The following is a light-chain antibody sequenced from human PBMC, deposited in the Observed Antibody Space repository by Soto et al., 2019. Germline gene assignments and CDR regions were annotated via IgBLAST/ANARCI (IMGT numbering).Light chain of an antibody. CDR2: YDS. Sequence: SYELTQPPSVSVAPGKTAKITCGGNNIGSKSVHWYQQKPGQAPVLVIYYDSDRPSGIPERFSGSNSGNTATLTISRVEAGDEADYYCQVWESSSDPDVVFGGGTKLTVL. CDR1: NIGSKS. J-gene: IGLJ2*01. V-gene: IGLV3-21*01. CDR3: QVWESSSDPDVV.